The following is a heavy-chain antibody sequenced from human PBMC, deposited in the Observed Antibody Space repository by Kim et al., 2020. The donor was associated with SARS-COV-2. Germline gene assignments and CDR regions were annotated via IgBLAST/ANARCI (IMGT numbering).Heavy chain of an antibody. D-gene: IGHD2-2*01. CDR2: INHSGST. J-gene: IGHJ5*02. CDR1: GGSFSGYY. Sequence: SETLSLTCAVYGGSFSGYYWSWIRQPPGKGLEWIGEINHSGSTNYNPSLKSRVTISVDTSKNQFSLKLSSVTAADTAVYYCARVEGGCSSTSCYSLDPWG. CDR3: ARVEGGCSSTSCYSLDP. V-gene: IGHV4-34*01.